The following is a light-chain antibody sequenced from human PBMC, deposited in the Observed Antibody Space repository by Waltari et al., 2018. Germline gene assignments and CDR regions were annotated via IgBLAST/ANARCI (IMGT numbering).Light chain of an antibody. CDR3: QQYGSSPPVT. CDR1: QIGISSY. V-gene: IGKV3D-20*01. Sequence: ELVFTQHLATLSSSSGVRAAISCGTSQIGISSYLAWYQQKPCLAPRLIIYDASSSATRIPDTFSGSGSGTDLDLTISRLEPEDFAVYYCQQYGSSPPVTFGQGTRLEIK. J-gene: IGKJ5*01. CDR2: DAS.